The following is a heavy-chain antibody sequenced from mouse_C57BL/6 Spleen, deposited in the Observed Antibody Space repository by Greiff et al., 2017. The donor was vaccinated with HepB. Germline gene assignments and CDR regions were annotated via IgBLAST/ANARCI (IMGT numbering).Heavy chain of an antibody. CDR3: TRYSKVPHYYAMDY. CDR2: IDPETGGT. Sequence: VQLQQSGAELVRPGASVTLSCKASGYTFTDYEMHWVKQTPVHGLEWIGAIDPETGGTAYNQKFKGKAILTADKSSSTAYMELRSLTSEDSAVYYCTRYSKVPHYYAMDYWGQGTSVTVSS. J-gene: IGHJ4*01. CDR1: GYTFTDYE. V-gene: IGHV1-15*01. D-gene: IGHD2-5*01.